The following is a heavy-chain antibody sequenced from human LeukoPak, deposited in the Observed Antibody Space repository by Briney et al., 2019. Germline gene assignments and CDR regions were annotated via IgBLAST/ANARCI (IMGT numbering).Heavy chain of an antibody. V-gene: IGHV4-30-2*01. CDR2: IYHSGST. Sequence: SQTLSLTCAVSGGSISSGGYSWSWIRQPPGQGLEWIGYIYHSGSTYYNPSLKSRVTISVDRSKNQFSLKLSSVTAADTAVYYCARGEGAMVTGERYFDLWGRGTLVTVSS. CDR1: GGSISSGGYS. CDR3: ARGEGAMVTGERYFDL. J-gene: IGHJ2*01. D-gene: IGHD5-18*01.